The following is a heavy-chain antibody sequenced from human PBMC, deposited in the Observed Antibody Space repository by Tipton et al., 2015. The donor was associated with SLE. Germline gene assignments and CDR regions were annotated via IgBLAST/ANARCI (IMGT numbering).Heavy chain of an antibody. D-gene: IGHD2-21*01. CDR1: GLTFSNYA. CDR3: AKTGDCDTINCYRAFDM. J-gene: IGHJ3*02. Sequence: SLRLSCVVPGLTFSNYAMHWVRQAPGKGVEWVAVISSDGNSKSYADSVKGRFTISRDNSVDTLHLQMSSLRHDDTAVYYCAKTGDCDTINCYRAFDMWGQGTRVTVSS. V-gene: IGHV3-30*04. CDR2: ISSDGNSK.